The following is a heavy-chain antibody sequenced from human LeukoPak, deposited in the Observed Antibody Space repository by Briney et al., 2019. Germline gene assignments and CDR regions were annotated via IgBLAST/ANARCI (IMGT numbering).Heavy chain of an antibody. CDR1: GFTFSSYA. CDR3: AKDGRSYGDNIGDY. D-gene: IGHD4-17*01. CDR2: ISGSGGST. V-gene: IGHV3-23*01. Sequence: PGGSLRLSCAASGFTFSSYAMSWVRQAPGKGLEWVSAISGSGGSTYYADSVKGRFTISRDNAKNSLYLQMNSLRAEDTALYYCAKDGRSYGDNIGDYWGQGTLVTVSS. J-gene: IGHJ4*02.